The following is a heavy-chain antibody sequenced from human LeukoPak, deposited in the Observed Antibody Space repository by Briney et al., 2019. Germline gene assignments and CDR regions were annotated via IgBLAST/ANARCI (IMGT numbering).Heavy chain of an antibody. V-gene: IGHV3-30-3*01. D-gene: IGHD3-16*01. CDR2: ISYDGSNK. J-gene: IGHJ4*02. CDR1: EFTFSSYA. Sequence: PGGSLRLSCAASEFTFSSYAMHWVRQAPGKGLEWVAVISYDGSNKYYADSVKGRFTISRDNSKNTLYLQMDSLRAEDTAVYYCAREGEGGYFDYWGQGTLVTVSS. CDR3: AREGEGGYFDY.